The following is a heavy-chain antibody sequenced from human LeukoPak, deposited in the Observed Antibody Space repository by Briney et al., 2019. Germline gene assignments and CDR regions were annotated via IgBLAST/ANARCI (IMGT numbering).Heavy chain of an antibody. Sequence: KSSETLSLTCTISGGSSSSYYWSWIRQPPGKGLEWIGYIHYSGSTNYNPSLKSRATISLDTSKNQVSLKLSSVTAADTAVYYCARRASGSYPDYFDYWGQGTLVTVSS. CDR1: GGSSSSYY. J-gene: IGHJ4*02. V-gene: IGHV4-59*08. CDR3: ARRASGSYPDYFDY. D-gene: IGHD1-26*01. CDR2: IHYSGST.